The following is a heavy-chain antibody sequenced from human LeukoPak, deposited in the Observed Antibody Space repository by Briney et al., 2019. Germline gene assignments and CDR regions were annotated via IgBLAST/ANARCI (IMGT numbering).Heavy chain of an antibody. D-gene: IGHD6-19*01. CDR1: GGSISSSNYY. V-gene: IGHV4-39*01. CDR3: ATTDPSGYNSGWFMPPFYYYAMDI. CDR2: IYYSGST. Sequence: PSETLSLTCTVSGGSISSSNYYWGWIRQPPGKGLEWIGSIYYSGSTYYNPSLKSRVTISVDTSKNQFSLKLSSVTAADTAVYYCATTDPSGYNSGWFMPPFYYYAMDIWGQGTTVTVSS. J-gene: IGHJ6*02.